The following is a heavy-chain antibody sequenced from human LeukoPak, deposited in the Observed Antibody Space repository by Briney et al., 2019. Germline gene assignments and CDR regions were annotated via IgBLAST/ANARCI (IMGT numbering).Heavy chain of an antibody. CDR3: ARVGGSYLGRIDY. V-gene: IGHV4-39*07. Sequence: SETLSLTCTVSGGSISSSSYYWGWIRQPPGKGLEWIGSIYYSGSTYYNPSLKSRVTISVDTSKNQFSLRLSSVTAADTAVYYCARVGGSYLGRIDYWGQGTLVTVSS. CDR2: IYYSGST. CDR1: GGSISSSSYY. D-gene: IGHD1-26*01. J-gene: IGHJ4*02.